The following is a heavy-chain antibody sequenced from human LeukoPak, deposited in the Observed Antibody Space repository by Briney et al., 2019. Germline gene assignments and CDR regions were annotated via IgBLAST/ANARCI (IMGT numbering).Heavy chain of an antibody. CDR2: IAQDGSAK. CDR3: AAYLGIIGAGRKWFDP. D-gene: IGHD1-26*01. CDR1: GFTFSNYW. V-gene: IGHV3-7*01. J-gene: IGHJ5*02. Sequence: QSGGTLRLSCAASGFTFSNYWMSWVRQAPGKGLEWVANIAQDGSAKYYVDSVKGRFTISRDNAKNSLYLQMNSLRAEDTAVYYCAAYLGIIGAGRKWFDPWGQGTLVTVSS.